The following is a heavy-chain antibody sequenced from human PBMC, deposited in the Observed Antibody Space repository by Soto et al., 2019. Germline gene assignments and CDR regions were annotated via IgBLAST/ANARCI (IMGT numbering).Heavy chain of an antibody. Sequence: EVQLVESGGGLVQPGGCLRLSCAASGFTLRSYWMHWVRQVSGKGLVWVSRISGDGNITTYADSVKGRFTISRDNANNTLYLQMSGLSAEDTALYYCVREVATKGRSFDYWGQGTQVTVSS. J-gene: IGHJ4*02. CDR1: GFTLRSYW. D-gene: IGHD5-12*01. CDR2: ISGDGNIT. CDR3: VREVATKGRSFDY. V-gene: IGHV3-74*01.